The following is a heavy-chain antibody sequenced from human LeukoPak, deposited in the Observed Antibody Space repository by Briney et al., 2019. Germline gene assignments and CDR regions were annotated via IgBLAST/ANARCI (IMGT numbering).Heavy chain of an antibody. Sequence: ASVKVSCKASGYTFTSYDINWVRQATGQGLEWMGWISAYNDNTNYAQKLQGRVTMTTDTSTSTAYMELRRLRSDDTAVYYCARFSGIYYRYWYFDLWGRGTLVTVSS. J-gene: IGHJ2*01. CDR3: ARFSGIYYRYWYFDL. CDR1: GYTFTSYD. CDR2: ISAYNDNT. D-gene: IGHD1-26*01. V-gene: IGHV1-18*01.